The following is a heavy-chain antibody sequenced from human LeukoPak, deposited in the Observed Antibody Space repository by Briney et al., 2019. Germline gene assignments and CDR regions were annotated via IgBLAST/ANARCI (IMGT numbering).Heavy chain of an antibody. CDR2: TYYRSKWYN. Sequence: SQTLSLTCAISGDSVSSNSAAWNWIRQSPSRGLEWLGRTYYRSKWYNDYAVSVKSRITINPDTPKNQFSLQLNSVTPEDTAVYYCAREDLAAAGNYYYYGMDVWGQGTTVTVSS. D-gene: IGHD6-13*01. V-gene: IGHV6-1*01. CDR3: AREDLAAAGNYYYYGMDV. J-gene: IGHJ6*02. CDR1: GDSVSSNSAA.